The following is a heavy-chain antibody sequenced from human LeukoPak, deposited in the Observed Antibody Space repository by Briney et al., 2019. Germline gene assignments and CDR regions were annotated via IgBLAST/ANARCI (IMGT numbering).Heavy chain of an antibody. CDR2: IIPIFGTA. V-gene: IGHV1-69*13. CDR1: GYTFTSYY. J-gene: IGHJ6*02. D-gene: IGHD3-9*01. CDR3: ASGHYDILTGYENYYYYGMDV. Sequence: SVKVSCKASGYTFTSYYMHWVRQAPGQGLEWMGGIIPIFGTANYAQKFQGRVTITADESTSTAYMELSSLRSEDTAVYYCASGHYDILTGYENYYYYGMDVWGQGTTVTVSS.